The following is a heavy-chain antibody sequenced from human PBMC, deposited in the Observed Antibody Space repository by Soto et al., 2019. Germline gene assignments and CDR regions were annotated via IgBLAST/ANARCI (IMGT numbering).Heavy chain of an antibody. D-gene: IGHD3-10*01. Sequence: SETLSLTCTVSGGSISSGDYYWSWIRQPPGKGLEWIVYIYYSGSTNYSPSLKSGFTISVDTSKNQFSLKLASVTAADTAVYCCARDSGSGSFSYNSFDPWGQGTLVTVSS. CDR1: GGSISSGDYY. CDR3: ARDSGSGSFSYNSFDP. V-gene: IGHV4-61*08. CDR2: IYYSGST. J-gene: IGHJ5*02.